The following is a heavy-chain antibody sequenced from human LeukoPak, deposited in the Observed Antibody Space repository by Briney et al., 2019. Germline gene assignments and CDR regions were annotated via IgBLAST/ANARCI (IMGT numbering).Heavy chain of an antibody. CDR2: ISGSGGST. CDR3: ARDRDYVWGSYRYPFDY. D-gene: IGHD3-16*02. J-gene: IGHJ4*02. Sequence: PGGSLRLSCAASGFTFSSYAMSWVRQAPGKGLEWVSAISGSGGSTYYADSVKGRFTISRDNAKNSLYLQMNSLRAEDTAVYYCARDRDYVWGSYRYPFDYWGQGTLVTVSS. V-gene: IGHV3-23*01. CDR1: GFTFSSYA.